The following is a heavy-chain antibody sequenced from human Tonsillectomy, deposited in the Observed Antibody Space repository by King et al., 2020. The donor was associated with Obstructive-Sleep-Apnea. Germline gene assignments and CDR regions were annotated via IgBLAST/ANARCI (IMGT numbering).Heavy chain of an antibody. V-gene: IGHV1-69*01. J-gene: IGHJ5*02. D-gene: IGHD3-10*01. CDR2: IIPTFGTT. CDR3: ARGGGFGDPKGFAP. Sequence: QLVQSGAEVKKPGSWVKVSCKASGGTFSDFGIGWVRQAPGQGLEWMGGIIPTFGTTNYAQTAQKFRGRVTFTADESTTTAYMELSNLKSEDTAVYYWARGGGFGDPKGFAPWGQGTLVTVSS. CDR1: GGTFSDFG.